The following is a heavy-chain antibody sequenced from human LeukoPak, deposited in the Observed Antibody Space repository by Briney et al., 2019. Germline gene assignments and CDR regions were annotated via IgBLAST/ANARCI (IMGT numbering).Heavy chain of an antibody. CDR1: GFTFSSYS. CDR2: ISSSSSYI. J-gene: IGHJ4*02. CDR3: ARDGGWLQSTGFDS. D-gene: IGHD5-24*01. V-gene: IGHV3-21*01. Sequence: GGSLRLSCAASGFTFSSYSMNWVRQAPGKGLGWVSSISSSSSYIYYADSVKGRFTISRDNAKNSLYLQMNSLRAEDTAVYYCARDGGWLQSTGFDSWGQGTLVTVSS.